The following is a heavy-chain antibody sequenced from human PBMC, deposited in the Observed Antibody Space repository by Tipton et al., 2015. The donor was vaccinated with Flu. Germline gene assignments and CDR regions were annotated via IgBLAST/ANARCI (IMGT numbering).Heavy chain of an antibody. CDR2: IYYSGST. CDR3: ATSDSGSYYYNY. D-gene: IGHD1-26*01. CDR1: GGSISSYH. V-gene: IGHV4-59*08. J-gene: IGHJ4*02. Sequence: LRLSCTVSGGSISSYHWSWIRQPPGKGLEWIGYIYYSGSTNYNPSLKSRVTISVDTSKNQFSLKLSSVTAADTAVYYCATSDSGSYYYNYWGQGTLVTVSS.